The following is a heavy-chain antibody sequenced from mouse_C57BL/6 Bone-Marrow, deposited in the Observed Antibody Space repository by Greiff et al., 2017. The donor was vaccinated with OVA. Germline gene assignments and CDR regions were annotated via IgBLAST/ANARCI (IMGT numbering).Heavy chain of an antibody. CDR2: ILPGSGST. D-gene: IGHD1-1*02. V-gene: IGHV1-9*01. CDR1: GYTFTGYW. Sequence: QVQLQQSGAELMKPGASVKLSCKATGYTFTGYWIEWVKQRPGHGLEWIGEILPGSGSTNYKEKFKGKATLTADTSSNQASMQLSSVTTESSAIYYCARMWYTEAMDYWGQGNSVTVS. CDR3: ARMWYTEAMDY. J-gene: IGHJ4*01.